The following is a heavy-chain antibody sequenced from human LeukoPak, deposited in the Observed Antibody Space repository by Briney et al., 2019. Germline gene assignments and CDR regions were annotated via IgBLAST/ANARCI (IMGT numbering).Heavy chain of an antibody. V-gene: IGHV4-59*08. CDR1: GGSISSYY. CDR2: IYYSGST. CDR3: ARLQYVDHAFDI. D-gene: IGHD3-10*02. Sequence: SETLSLTCTVSGGSISSYYWSWIRQPPGKGLEWIGYIYYSGSTNYNPSLKSRVTISVDTSKNQFSLKLSSVTAADTAVYYCARLQYVDHAFDIWGQGTMVTVSS. J-gene: IGHJ3*02.